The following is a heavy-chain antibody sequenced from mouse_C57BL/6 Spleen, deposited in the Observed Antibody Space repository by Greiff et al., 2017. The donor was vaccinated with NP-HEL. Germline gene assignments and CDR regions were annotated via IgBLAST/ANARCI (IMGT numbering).Heavy chain of an antibody. CDR1: GYTFTDYN. D-gene: IGHD1-1*01. CDR3: ARTPITTVVATGGY. CDR2: INPNNGGT. Sequence: EVQLQQSGPELVKPGASVKMSCKASGYTFTDYNMHWVKQSHGKSLEWIGYINPNNGGTSYNQKFQGKATLTVNKSSSTAYMELRSLTSEDAAVYDCARTPITTVVATGGYWGQGTTLTVSS. V-gene: IGHV1-22*01. J-gene: IGHJ2*01.